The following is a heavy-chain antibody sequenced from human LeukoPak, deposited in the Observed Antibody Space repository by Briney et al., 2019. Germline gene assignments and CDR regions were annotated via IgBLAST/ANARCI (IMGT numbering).Heavy chain of an antibody. D-gene: IGHD2-2*02. J-gene: IGHJ6*03. CDR3: AKDGPYPYYYYYMDV. Sequence: GGSLRLSCAASGFTFSDYYMSWIRQAPGKGLEWVSAISGSGGSTYYADSVKGRFTISRDNSKNTLYLQMNSLRAEDTAVYYCAKDGPYPYYYYYMDVWGKGTTVTVSS. CDR1: GFTFSDYY. V-gene: IGHV3-23*01. CDR2: ISGSGGST.